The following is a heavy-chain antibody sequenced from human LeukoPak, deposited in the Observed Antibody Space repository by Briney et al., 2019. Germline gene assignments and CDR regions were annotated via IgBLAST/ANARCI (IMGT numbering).Heavy chain of an antibody. Sequence: GGPLRLSCAASGFTFSNAWMSWVRQAPGKGLEWVGRITIEAGDGTTDYAAPVTGRFTISRDDSKTTLFLQVNSLTTEDTAVYYCTTDYPYEVFDPWGEGTLVTDFS. CDR3: TTDYPYEVFDP. J-gene: IGHJ5*02. CDR2: ITIEAGDGTT. V-gene: IGHV3-15*01. CDR1: GFTFSNAW. D-gene: IGHD5-12*01.